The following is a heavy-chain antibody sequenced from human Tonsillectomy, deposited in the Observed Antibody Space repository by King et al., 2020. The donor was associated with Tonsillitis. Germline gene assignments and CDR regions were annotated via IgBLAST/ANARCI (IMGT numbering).Heavy chain of an antibody. J-gene: IGHJ5*02. V-gene: IGHV4-59*01. D-gene: IGHD2-15*01. Sequence: VQLQESGPGLVKPSETLSLTCTVSGGSISSYYWSWIRQPPGKGLEWIGYIYYSGTTNYNPSLKSRVTISLDTSKNHFSLKLSSVTAADTAVYYCASSDCSDNSCYSSWFDPWGQDTLVTVSS. CDR3: ASSDCSDNSCYSSWFDP. CDR1: GGSISSYY. CDR2: IYYSGTT.